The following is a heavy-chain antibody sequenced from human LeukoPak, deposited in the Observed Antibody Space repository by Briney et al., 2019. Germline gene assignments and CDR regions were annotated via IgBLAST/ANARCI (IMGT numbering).Heavy chain of an antibody. Sequence: GGSLRLSCAASGFTFSDYYMSWIRQAPGKGLEWVSYISSSGSTIYYADSVKGRFTISRDNAKNSLYLQMNSLRAEDTAVYYCARDKTASHFYYYYMDVWGKGTTVTVSS. V-gene: IGHV3-11*04. CDR1: GFTFSDYY. CDR3: ARDKTASHFYYYYMDV. J-gene: IGHJ6*03. D-gene: IGHD5-18*01. CDR2: ISSSGSTI.